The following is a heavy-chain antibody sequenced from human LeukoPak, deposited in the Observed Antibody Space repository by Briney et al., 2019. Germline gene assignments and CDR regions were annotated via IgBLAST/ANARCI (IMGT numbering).Heavy chain of an antibody. J-gene: IGHJ5*02. CDR2: ISGSGTNT. Sequence: GGSLRLSCAASGFTFSSYAMSWVRQAPGKGLEWVSAISGSGTNTYYADSVKGRFTISRDNAKNSLYLQMNSLRAEDTAVYYCAREVQSGYYPERFDPWGQGTLVTVSS. V-gene: IGHV3-21*01. CDR1: GFTFSSYA. CDR3: AREVQSGYYPERFDP. D-gene: IGHD3-22*01.